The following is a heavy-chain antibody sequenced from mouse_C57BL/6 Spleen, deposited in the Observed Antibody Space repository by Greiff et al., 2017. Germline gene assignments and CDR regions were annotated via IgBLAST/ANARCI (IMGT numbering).Heavy chain of an antibody. V-gene: IGHV1-22*01. CDR3: ERYVYGYDEGYFDY. J-gene: IGHJ2*01. Sequence: EVQLLQSGPELVKPGASVKMSCKASGYTFTDYNMHWVKQSHGKSLEWIGYINPNNGGTSYNQKFKGKATLTVNKSSSTAYLELRSLTSENSAVYYCERYVYGYDEGYFDYWGQGTTLTVAS. D-gene: IGHD2-14*01. CDR1: GYTFTDYN. CDR2: INPNNGGT.